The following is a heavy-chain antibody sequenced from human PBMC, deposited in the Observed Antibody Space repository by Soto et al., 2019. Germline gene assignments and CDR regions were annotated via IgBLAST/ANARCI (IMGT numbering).Heavy chain of an antibody. Sequence: ASVKVSCKASGYTFTSYGISWVRQAPGQGLEWMAWINPYNGNTKYAEKFLGRVTMTTDTSTATAYMEVRSLTSDDTAVFYCARVGVGLAAPRVWPYWGQGTPVTVS. CDR2: INPYNGNT. CDR3: ARVGVGLAAPRVWPY. V-gene: IGHV1-18*01. J-gene: IGHJ4*02. D-gene: IGHD6-13*01. CDR1: GYTFTSYG.